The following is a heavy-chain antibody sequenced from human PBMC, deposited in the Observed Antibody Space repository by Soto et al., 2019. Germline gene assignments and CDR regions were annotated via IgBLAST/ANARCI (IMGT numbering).Heavy chain of an antibody. CDR3: TSCDILTGYYDY. D-gene: IGHD3-9*01. CDR2: IKSKTDGGTT. Sequence: GGSLRLSCAASGFTFSNAWMSWVRQAPGKGLEWVGRIKSKTDGGTTDYAAPVKGRFTISRDDSKNTLYLQMNSLKTEDTAVYYCTSCDILTGYYDYWGQGTLVTVSS. J-gene: IGHJ4*02. V-gene: IGHV3-15*01. CDR1: GFTFSNAW.